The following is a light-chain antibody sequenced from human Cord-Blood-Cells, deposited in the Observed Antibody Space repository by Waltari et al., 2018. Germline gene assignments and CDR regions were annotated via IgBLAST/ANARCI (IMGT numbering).Light chain of an antibody. Sequence: QSALTQPASVSWSPGQSITISCNGTSSYVGGSNYISWYQQHPGKAPKLMLYDVRNRHSGVSNRFSGSKSGNTASLTISGLQAEDEADYYCSSYTSSSTYVFGTGTKVTVL. CDR2: DVR. V-gene: IGLV2-14*01. J-gene: IGLJ1*01. CDR3: SSYTSSSTYV. CDR1: SSYVGGSNY.